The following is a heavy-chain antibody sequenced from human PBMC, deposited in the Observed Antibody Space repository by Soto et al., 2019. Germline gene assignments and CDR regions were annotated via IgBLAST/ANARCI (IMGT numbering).Heavy chain of an antibody. J-gene: IGHJ4*02. Sequence: EVQLVESGGGLVKPGGSLRLSCAASGFTFSNAWMSWVRQAPGKGLEWVGRIKSKTDGGTTDYAAPVKGRFTISRDDSKNTLDLQMNSLKTEDTAVYYCTTDFGGDPHLQESDYWGQGTLVTVSS. V-gene: IGHV3-15*01. CDR3: TTDFGGDPHLQESDY. CDR2: IKSKTDGGTT. D-gene: IGHD2-21*02. CDR1: GFTFSNAW.